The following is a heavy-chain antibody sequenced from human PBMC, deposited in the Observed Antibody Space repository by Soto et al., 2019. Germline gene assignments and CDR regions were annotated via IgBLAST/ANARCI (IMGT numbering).Heavy chain of an antibody. V-gene: IGHV3-30-3*01. J-gene: IGHJ4*02. D-gene: IGHD3-22*01. CDR2: IPYDGSNK. CDR1: GFIFSDYA. Sequence: PGGSLRLSCAASGFIFSDYAMHWVRQTPGKGLEWVAVIPYDGSNKHYADSVKGRFTVSRDNSKNTLYLQMSSLRAEDTAVYYCARSAGYYYDSPDYWGQGTPVTVS. CDR3: ARSAGYYYDSPDY.